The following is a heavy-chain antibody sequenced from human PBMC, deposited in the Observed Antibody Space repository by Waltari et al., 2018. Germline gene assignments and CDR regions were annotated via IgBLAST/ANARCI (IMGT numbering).Heavy chain of an antibody. CDR1: GFTVSSNF. CDR3: AREKGPYPYYAMDV. Sequence: VHLMESGGGLVKHGGSLRLSCAASGFTVSSNFMSWVRQAPGKGLEWVSVIYSGGSRYFADSVKGRFTISRDNSKNMLYLQMDSLRAEDTAVYYCAREKGPYPYYAMDVWGQGTTVTVSS. V-gene: IGHV3-66*02. J-gene: IGHJ6*02. D-gene: IGHD3-16*01. CDR2: IYSGGSR.